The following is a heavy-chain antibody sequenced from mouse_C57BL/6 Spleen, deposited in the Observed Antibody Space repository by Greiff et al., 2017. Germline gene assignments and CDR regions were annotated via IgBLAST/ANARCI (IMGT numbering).Heavy chain of an antibody. D-gene: IGHD3-2*02. CDR1: GYTFTSYW. CDR2: IYPGSGST. V-gene: IGHV1-55*01. J-gene: IGHJ4*01. CDR3: ARRDSSGTFYAMDY. Sequence: QVQLKQPGAELVKPGASVKMSCKASGYTFTSYWITWVKQRPGQGLEWIGDIYPGSGSTNYNEKFTSKATLTVDTSSSTAYMQLSSLTSEDSAVXYCARRDSSGTFYAMDYWGQGTSVTVSS.